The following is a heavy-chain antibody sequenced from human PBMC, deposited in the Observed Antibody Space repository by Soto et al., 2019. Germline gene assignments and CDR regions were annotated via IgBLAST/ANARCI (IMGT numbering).Heavy chain of an antibody. D-gene: IGHD3-3*01. CDR3: TNGRFLEWFLSGGGEEC. CDR2: INGAGVST. Sequence: QLLESGGGLVQPGGSLRLSCAASGFTFGNYAMSWVRQAPGKGLEWVSAINGAGVSTFYADSVKGRFTISRDHSKNTVYLQMDSLRVEDTAVYYCTNGRFLEWFLSGGGEECWGRGTLVTVSS. J-gene: IGHJ4*02. CDR1: GFTFGNYA. V-gene: IGHV3-23*01.